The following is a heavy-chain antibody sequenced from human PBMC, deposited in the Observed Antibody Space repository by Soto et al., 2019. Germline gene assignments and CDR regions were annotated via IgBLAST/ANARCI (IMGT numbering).Heavy chain of an antibody. CDR2: ISPHNFNT. D-gene: IGHD3-9*01. V-gene: IGHV1-18*01. CDR1: GYTFTHFY. CDR3: ARDEGGYDILTGYYKAHHFDY. J-gene: IGHJ4*02. Sequence: QVQLVQSGAEVKKPGDSVKVSCSASGYTFTHFYITWVRQAPGQGLEWMGAISPHNFNTNFAQKFQGRVTLTTDTSTSTAYMEFRSLRSEDPAVYYCARDEGGYDILTGYYKAHHFDYWGQGVLVTVSS.